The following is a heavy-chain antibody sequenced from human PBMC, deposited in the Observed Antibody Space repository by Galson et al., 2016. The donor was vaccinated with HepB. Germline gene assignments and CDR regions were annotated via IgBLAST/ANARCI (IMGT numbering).Heavy chain of an antibody. Sequence: SLRLSCAASGFTFRSYGMSWVRQVPGKGLEWVSTISGDGASTYYADSVKGRFSISRDNSRTTLDLQMHSLRGEDTALYYCAREYLDGFGDYVPLFDSWGQGTLVTVSS. CDR2: ISGDGAST. V-gene: IGHV3-23*01. CDR3: AREYLDGFGDYVPLFDS. D-gene: IGHD3-16*01. J-gene: IGHJ4*02. CDR1: GFTFRSYG.